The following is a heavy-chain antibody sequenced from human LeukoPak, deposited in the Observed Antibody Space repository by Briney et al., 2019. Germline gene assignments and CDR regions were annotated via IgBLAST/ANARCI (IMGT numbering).Heavy chain of an antibody. CDR1: GGTFSSYA. V-gene: IGHV1-69*13. J-gene: IGHJ6*03. CDR3: ARGWAQQIFGVVSQGYYYMDV. D-gene: IGHD3-3*01. Sequence: SVKVSCKASGGTFSSYAISWVRQAPGQGLEWMGGIIPIFGTANYAQKFQGRVTITADESTSTAYMELSSLRSEDTAVYYCARGWAQQIFGVVSQGYYYMDVWGKGTTVTVSS. CDR2: IIPIFGTA.